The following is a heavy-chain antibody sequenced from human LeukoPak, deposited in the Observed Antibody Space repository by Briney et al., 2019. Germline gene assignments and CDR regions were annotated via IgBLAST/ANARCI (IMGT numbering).Heavy chain of an antibody. CDR1: GCTFSSYT. D-gene: IGHD1-26*01. CDR2: IIPILGIA. Sequence: GASVKGSCKASGCTFSSYTISWVRQAPGQGLEWMGRIIPILGIANYAQKFQGRVTITTDKSTSTAYMEPSSLRSEDTAVYYCARYKPVGAVNTGVYWGQGTLVTVSS. J-gene: IGHJ4*02. CDR3: ARYKPVGAVNTGVY. V-gene: IGHV1-69*02.